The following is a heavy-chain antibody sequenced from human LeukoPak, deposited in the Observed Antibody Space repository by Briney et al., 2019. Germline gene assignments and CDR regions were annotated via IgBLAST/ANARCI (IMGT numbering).Heavy chain of an antibody. CDR3: ARTLQSIAAP. CDR1: GGSISSSSYY. V-gene: IGHV4-39*01. J-gene: IGHJ5*02. CDR2: IYYSGST. Sequence: PSETLSLTCTVSGGSISSSSYYWGWIRQPPGKGLEWIGSIYYSGSTYYNPSLKSRVTISVDTSKNQFSLKLSSVTAADTAVYYCARTLQSIAAPWGQGTLVTVSS. D-gene: IGHD6-6*01.